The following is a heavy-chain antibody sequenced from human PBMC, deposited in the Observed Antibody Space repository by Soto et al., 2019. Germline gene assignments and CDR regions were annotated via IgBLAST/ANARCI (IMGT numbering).Heavy chain of an antibody. V-gene: IGHV4-59*03. Sequence: PPETLSLTCTVSGASLNSDYWSWIRQSPGKGLEWIGYIYHMGGTDYNPSLKSRVTISIDKSKNQFSLNLRSVTAADTAVYFCARFTYKSGFNWFDPWGPGTQVRVSS. CDR3: ARFTYKSGFNWFDP. D-gene: IGHD5-12*01. J-gene: IGHJ5*02. CDR1: GASLNSDY. CDR2: IYHMGGT.